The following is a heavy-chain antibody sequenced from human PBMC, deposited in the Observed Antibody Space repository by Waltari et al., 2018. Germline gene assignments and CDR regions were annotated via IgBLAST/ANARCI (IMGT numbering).Heavy chain of an antibody. D-gene: IGHD2-8*01. J-gene: IGHJ4*02. V-gene: IGHV4-4*02. Sequence: QMQLQESVPGLVRPSVTLTITCTIFVASIIGSNWWTWVRQAPGKGLEWIGEFHHSGTTYSNPSLKSRLSLSVEESKNQIYLKLTSVTAADTGTYYCARSNGGLLDDWGQGTLVTVSS. CDR1: VASIIGSNW. CDR2: FHHSGTT. CDR3: ARSNGGLLDD.